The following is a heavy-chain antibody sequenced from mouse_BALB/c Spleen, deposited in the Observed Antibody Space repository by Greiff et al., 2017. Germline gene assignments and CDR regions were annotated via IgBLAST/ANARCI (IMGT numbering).Heavy chain of an antibody. CDR3: AFYDGYYGFAY. CDR2: ISNGGGST. J-gene: IGHJ3*01. D-gene: IGHD2-3*01. CDR1: GFTFSSYT. V-gene: IGHV5-12-2*01. Sequence: EVKLVESGGGLVQPGGSLKLSCAASGFTFSSYTMSWVRQTPEKRLEWVAYISNGGGSTYYPDTVKGRFTISRDNAKNTLYLQMSSLKSEDTAMYYCAFYDGYYGFAYWGQGTLVTVSA.